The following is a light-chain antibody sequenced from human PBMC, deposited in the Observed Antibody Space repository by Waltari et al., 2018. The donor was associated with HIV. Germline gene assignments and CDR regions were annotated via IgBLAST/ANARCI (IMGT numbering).Light chain of an antibody. J-gene: IGLJ2*01. CDR2: EVS. Sequence: QSALTQPASVSGSPGPSITISCTGTSSYVGAYNYVSWYQQHPDRAPKLMIYEVSNRPLGVSNRFSGSKSGNTASLTISGLQAEDEADYYCTSYTSSTHVIFGGGTKLTVL. V-gene: IGLV2-14*01. CDR1: SSYVGAYNY. CDR3: TSYTSSTHVI.